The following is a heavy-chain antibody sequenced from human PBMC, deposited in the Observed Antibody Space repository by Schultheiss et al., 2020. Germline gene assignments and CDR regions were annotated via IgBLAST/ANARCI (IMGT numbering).Heavy chain of an antibody. V-gene: IGHV3-23*01. CDR2: ISGSGGST. CDR3: ARGGPLGIDYFDY. D-gene: IGHD7-27*01. J-gene: IGHJ4*02. CDR1: GFTFSSYA. Sequence: GESLKISCSASGFTFSSYAMSWVRQAPGKGLEWVSAISGSGGSTYYADSVKGRFTISRDNSKNTLYLQMNSLRAEDTAVYYCARGGPLGIDYFDYWGQGTLVTVSS.